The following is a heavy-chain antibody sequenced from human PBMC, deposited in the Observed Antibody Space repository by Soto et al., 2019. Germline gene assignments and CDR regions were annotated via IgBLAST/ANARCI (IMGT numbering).Heavy chain of an antibody. V-gene: IGHV3-23*01. Sequence: GGSLRLSCAASGSPFSKYAMTWVRQAPGKGLERVSVITGSGGGTYFVDSVKGRFTISRDNSKNTVYLQMNSLRAEDTAVYYCAKRPLTAAGFDYWGQGTLVTVSS. CDR1: GSPFSKYA. CDR2: ITGSGGGT. CDR3: AKRPLTAAGFDY. D-gene: IGHD6-13*01. J-gene: IGHJ4*02.